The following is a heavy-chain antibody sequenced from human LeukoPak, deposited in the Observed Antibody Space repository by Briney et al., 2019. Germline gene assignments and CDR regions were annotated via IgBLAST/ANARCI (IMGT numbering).Heavy chain of an antibody. CDR1: GFTFRSYA. V-gene: IGHV3-23*01. D-gene: IGHD2-2*01. CDR2: ISADGDST. Sequence: GGSLRLSCAASGFTFRSYAMNWVRQAPGKGLEWVSAISADGDSTNYADSVKGRFTISRDNSKNTLYLQMNSLRPGDTAVYYCAKRRYCASTSCHDFDYWGQGTLVTVSS. CDR3: AKRRYCASTSCHDFDY. J-gene: IGHJ4*02.